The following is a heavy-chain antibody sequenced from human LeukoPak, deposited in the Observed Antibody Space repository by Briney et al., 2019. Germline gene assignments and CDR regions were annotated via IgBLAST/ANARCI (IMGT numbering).Heavy chain of an antibody. CDR3: AKVQGGSGPQPFDI. Sequence: GGSLRLSCAASGFTFDDYSMHWVRQAPGKGLEWVSGITSNSGSIAYADSVKGRFSISRDNAKNSLYLQMNSLRAEDTALYYCAKVQGGSGPQPFDIWGQGTMVTVSS. J-gene: IGHJ3*02. D-gene: IGHD3-10*01. CDR2: ITSNSGSI. CDR1: GFTFDDYS. V-gene: IGHV3-9*01.